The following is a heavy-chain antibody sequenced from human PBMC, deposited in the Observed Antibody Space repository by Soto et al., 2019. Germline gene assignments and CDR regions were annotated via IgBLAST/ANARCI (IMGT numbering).Heavy chain of an antibody. CDR2: IWYDGSNK. J-gene: IGHJ3*02. D-gene: IGHD1-26*01. V-gene: IGHV3-33*01. CDR1: GFTFSSYG. Sequence: QVQLVESGGGVVQPGRSLRLSCAASGFTFSSYGMHWVRQAPGKGLEWVAVIWYDGSNKYYADSVKGPFTISRDNSKNTLDLQMNSLRAEDTAVYYCAREDYSGSYMGAFDIWGQGTMVTVSS. CDR3: AREDYSGSYMGAFDI.